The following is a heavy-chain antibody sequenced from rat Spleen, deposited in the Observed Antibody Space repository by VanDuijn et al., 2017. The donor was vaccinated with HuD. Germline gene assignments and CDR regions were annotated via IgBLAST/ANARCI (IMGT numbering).Heavy chain of an antibody. CDR2: ISFDGSDT. CDR1: GFTFSNYG. V-gene: IGHV5-19*01. CDR3: ATARAYGYYGYEEYVMDA. J-gene: IGHJ4*01. Sequence: EVHLVESGGGLVQPGRSLKLSCAASGFTFSNYGMHWIRQAPTKGLEWVATISFDGSDTYYRDSVKGRFTFSRDNAKSTLYLQMDSLRSEDTATYYCATARAYGYYGYEEYVMDAWGQGASVTVSS. D-gene: IGHD1-7*01.